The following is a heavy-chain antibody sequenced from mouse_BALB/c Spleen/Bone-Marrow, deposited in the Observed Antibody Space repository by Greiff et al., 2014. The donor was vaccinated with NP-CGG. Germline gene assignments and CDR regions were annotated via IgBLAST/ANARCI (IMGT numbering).Heavy chain of an antibody. V-gene: IGHV2-6-5*01. J-gene: IGHJ2*01. D-gene: IGHD1-1*01. CDR2: IWGGGIT. CDR3: AKHDTTVVLDY. CDR1: GVSLNDYG. Sequence: QVPLPPSGPGLVAPSQSLSLTFTFSGVSLNDYGVRWICPPPRKGLEWLGVIWGGGITYYNSTLKSRLSISKDNSKSQVFLKMNSLQTDDTAMYYCAKHDTTVVLDYWGQGTTLTVSS.